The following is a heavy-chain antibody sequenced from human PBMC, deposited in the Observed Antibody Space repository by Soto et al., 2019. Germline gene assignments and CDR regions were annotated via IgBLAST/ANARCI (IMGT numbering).Heavy chain of an antibody. J-gene: IGHJ4*02. CDR3: ASSYGSGYRAFDY. Sequence: QVQLVQSGAEVKKPGSSVRVSCKASGDTFTFYSINWVRQAPGLGLEWMGRINPILSMSNYAQRFQGRVTMTADKSTRTAYMELGSLRSEDTAMYYCASSYGSGYRAFDYWGQGALVTVSS. CDR2: INPILSMS. V-gene: IGHV1-69*02. CDR1: GDTFTFYS. D-gene: IGHD3-10*01.